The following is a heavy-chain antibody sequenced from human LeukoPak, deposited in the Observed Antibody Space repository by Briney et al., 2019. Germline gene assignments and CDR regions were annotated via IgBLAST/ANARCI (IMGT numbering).Heavy chain of an antibody. CDR3: AKTALYSSGWYGY. J-gene: IGHJ4*02. D-gene: IGHD6-19*01. CDR2: ISGSGGST. CDR1: GFTFSSYA. Sequence: GESLRLSCAASGFTFSSYAMSWVRQAPGKGLEWVSAISGSGGSTYYADSVKGRFTISRDNSKSTLYLQMNSLRAEDTAVYYCAKTALYSSGWYGYWGQGTLVTVSS. V-gene: IGHV3-23*01.